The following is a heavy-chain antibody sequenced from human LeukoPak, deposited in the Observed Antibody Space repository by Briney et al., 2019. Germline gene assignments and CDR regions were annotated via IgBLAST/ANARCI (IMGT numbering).Heavy chain of an antibody. CDR1: GYSISSGYY. D-gene: IGHD2-2*01. Sequence: KASETPSLTCAVSGYSISSGYYWGWIRQPPGKGLEWIGSIYHSGSTYYNPSLKSRVTISVDTSKNQFSLKLSSVTAADTAVYYCARHQRCSSTSCWVVANVYNWFDPWGQGTLVTVSS. J-gene: IGHJ5*02. CDR2: IYHSGST. CDR3: ARHQRCSSTSCWVVANVYNWFDP. V-gene: IGHV4-38-2*01.